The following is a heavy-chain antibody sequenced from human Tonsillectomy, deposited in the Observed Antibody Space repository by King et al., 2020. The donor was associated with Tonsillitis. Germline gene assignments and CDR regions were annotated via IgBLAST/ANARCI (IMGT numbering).Heavy chain of an antibody. CDR2: ISGSGGST. Sequence: VQLVESGGGLVQPGGSLRLSCAASGFTFSNYAMSWVRQAPGKGLEWVSGISGSGGSTYYADSVKGRFTISRHNSKNTLYLQMNSLRAEDTAVYYCAKGDYYDSSGYLHVVFDIWGLGTMVTVSS. J-gene: IGHJ3*02. V-gene: IGHV3-23*04. D-gene: IGHD3-22*01. CDR1: GFTFSNYA. CDR3: AKGDYYDSSGYLHVVFDI.